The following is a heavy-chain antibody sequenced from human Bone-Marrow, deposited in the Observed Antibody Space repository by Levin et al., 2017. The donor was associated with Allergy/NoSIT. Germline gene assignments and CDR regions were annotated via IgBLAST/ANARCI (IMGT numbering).Heavy chain of an antibody. CDR1: GFTFNTYW. CDR3: ATNGGH. Sequence: QPGESLKISCAASGFTFNTYWMWWVRQAPGKGLEWLGNIKHDGSEKYYVDSVKGRFTISRDNAKSSLYLQMSSLSAEDTAVYYCATNGGHWGQGTLVTVSS. CDR2: IKHDGSEK. V-gene: IGHV3-7*01. D-gene: IGHD3-16*01. J-gene: IGHJ4*02.